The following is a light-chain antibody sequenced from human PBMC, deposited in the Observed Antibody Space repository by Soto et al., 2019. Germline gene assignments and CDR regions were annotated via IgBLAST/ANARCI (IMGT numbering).Light chain of an antibody. CDR3: QQYGSAPWT. V-gene: IGKV3-20*01. CDR1: LSVASNY. J-gene: IGKJ1*01. CDR2: AAS. Sequence: EIVLTQSPGSLPLSPGERATLSWRASLSVASNYVAWYQQKPGQAPRLLIYAASGRATGIPDRFSGSGSGTDFTLTISRLEPEDFAVYYCQQYGSAPWTFGQGTKVEIK.